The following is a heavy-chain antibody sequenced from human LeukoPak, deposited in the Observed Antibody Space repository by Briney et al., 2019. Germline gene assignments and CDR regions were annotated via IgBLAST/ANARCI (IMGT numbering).Heavy chain of an antibody. CDR1: GFTFSSYG. J-gene: IGHJ4*02. D-gene: IGHD3-10*01. V-gene: IGHV3-30*02. CDR3: AKDQVPYGSGSLFDY. Sequence: GGSLRLSCAASGFTFSSYGMHWVRQAPGKGLEWVAFIRYDGSNKYYADSVKGRFTISRDNSKNTLYLQMNSLRAEDTAVYYCAKDQVPYGSGSLFDYWGQGTLVTVCS. CDR2: IRYDGSNK.